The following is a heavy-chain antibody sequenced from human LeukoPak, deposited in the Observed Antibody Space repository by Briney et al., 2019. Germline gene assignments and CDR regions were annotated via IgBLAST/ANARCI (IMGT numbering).Heavy chain of an antibody. J-gene: IGHJ4*02. CDR2: ISSSGSTI. CDR3: ARDRGEWELLRAGYFDY. V-gene: IGHV3-11*04. D-gene: IGHD1-26*01. Sequence: GGSLRLSCAASGFTFSDYYMSWIRQAPGKGLEWVSYISSSGSTIYYADSVKGRFTISRDNAKNSLYLQMNDLRAEDTAVYYCARDRGEWELLRAGYFDYWGQGTLVTVSS. CDR1: GFTFSDYY.